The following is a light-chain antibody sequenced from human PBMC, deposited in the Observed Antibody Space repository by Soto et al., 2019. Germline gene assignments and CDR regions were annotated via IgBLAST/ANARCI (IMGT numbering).Light chain of an antibody. CDR2: DAS. CDR3: QQYDSYPWT. J-gene: IGKJ1*01. Sequence: DIQMTQSPSTLSASVGDRVTMTCRASQSINTWVAWYQQKPGLGPKLLIYDASTLASGVPSRFSGSASGTEFTFTIAGLQPDDFATYYCQQYDSYPWTFGQGTKVDIK. V-gene: IGKV1-5*01. CDR1: QSINTW.